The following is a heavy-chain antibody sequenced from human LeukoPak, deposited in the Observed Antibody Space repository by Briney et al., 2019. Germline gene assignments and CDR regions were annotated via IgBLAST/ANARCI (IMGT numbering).Heavy chain of an antibody. V-gene: IGHV4-34*01. CDR2: INHSGST. D-gene: IGHD2-15*01. CDR1: GGSFSGYY. CDR3: AREALPACSGGSCYRAPFDY. J-gene: IGHJ4*02. Sequence: SETLSLTCAVYGGSFSGYYWSWIRQPPGKGLEWIGEINHSGSTNYSPSLKSRVTISVDTSKNQFSLKLSSVTAADTAVYYCAREALPACSGGSCYRAPFDYWGQGTLVTVSS.